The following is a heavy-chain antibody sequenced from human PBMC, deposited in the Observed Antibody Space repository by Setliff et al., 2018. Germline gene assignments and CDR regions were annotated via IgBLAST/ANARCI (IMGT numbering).Heavy chain of an antibody. D-gene: IGHD3-9*01. Sequence: PSETLSLTCTVSGGSISSSSYYWGWIRQPPGKGLEWTGSIYYSGSTYYNPSLKSRVTITVDTSNHQFSLKLSSVTAADTAVYCCARTLYDYDILTGPGYYFDYWGQGTLVTVSS. CDR2: IYYSGST. CDR3: ARTLYDYDILTGPGYYFDY. J-gene: IGHJ4*02. CDR1: GGSISSSSYY. V-gene: IGHV4-39*07.